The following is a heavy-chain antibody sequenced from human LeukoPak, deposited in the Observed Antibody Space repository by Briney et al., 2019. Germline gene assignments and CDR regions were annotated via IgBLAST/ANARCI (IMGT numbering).Heavy chain of an antibody. D-gene: IGHD3-10*01. J-gene: IGHJ4*02. CDR2: ISSSSSTI. CDR1: GFVFSNYG. V-gene: IGHV3-48*02. CDR3: TRGYLSGTVYQ. Sequence: GGSLRLSCADSGFVFSNYGFSWVRQAPGKGLEWVSYISSSSSTISYADSMRGRFITSRDNAQKLLYLQMHGLRDEDTAVYYCTRGYLSGTVYQWGQGTLVTVSS.